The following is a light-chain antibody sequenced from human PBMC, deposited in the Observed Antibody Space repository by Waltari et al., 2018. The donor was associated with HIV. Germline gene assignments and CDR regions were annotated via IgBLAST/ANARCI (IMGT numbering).Light chain of an antibody. J-gene: IGLJ3*02. V-gene: IGLV2-18*02. CDR3: SSFTSSSTVV. Sequence: QSALTQPPSVSGSPGQSVTISCTGTSSAVGSYNLAPWYQQSPGTAPKLMVYEVTYRPSGVPERFSGSKSGNTASLTISGLQAEDEADYYCSSFTSSSTVVFGGGTKLTVL. CDR1: SSAVGSYNL. CDR2: EVT.